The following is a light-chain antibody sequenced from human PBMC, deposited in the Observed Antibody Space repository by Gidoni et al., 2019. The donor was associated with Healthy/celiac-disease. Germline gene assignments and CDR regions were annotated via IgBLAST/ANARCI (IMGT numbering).Light chain of an antibody. CDR2: VGTGGIGG. V-gene: IGLV9-49*01. J-gene: IGLJ3*02. CDR3: GADHGSGSNFVWV. CDR1: SGYSTYK. Sequence: QPVLTQPPSASASLGASVTLTCPLSSGYSTYKVDWYQQRPGKGTRLGMRVGTGGIGGSKGDGIPDRFSVLGSGLNRYLTIKNIQEEDESDYHCGADHGSGSNFVWVFGGGTKLTVL.